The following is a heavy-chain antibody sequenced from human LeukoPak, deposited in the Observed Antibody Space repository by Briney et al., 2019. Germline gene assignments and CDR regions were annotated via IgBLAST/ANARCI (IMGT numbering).Heavy chain of an antibody. Sequence: SSQTLSLTCTVPGGSISSGDYYWSWIRQPPWKGLEWIGYIYYSGSTYYNPSLKSRVTISVDTSKNQFSLKLSSVTAADTAVYYCARGRDSDYWGQGTLVTVSS. CDR1: GGSISSGDYY. V-gene: IGHV4-30-4*08. CDR2: IYYSGST. D-gene: IGHD3-22*01. J-gene: IGHJ4*02. CDR3: ARGRDSDY.